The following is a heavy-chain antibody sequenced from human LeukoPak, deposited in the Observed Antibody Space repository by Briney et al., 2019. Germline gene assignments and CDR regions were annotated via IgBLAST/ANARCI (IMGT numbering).Heavy chain of an antibody. D-gene: IGHD5-18*01. CDR2: MNPKSGNT. V-gene: IGHV1-8*02. Sequence: GASVKVSCKASGYTFTGYYMHWVRQASGQGLEWMGWMNPKSGNTGYLQKFQGRVTMTRDTSMSTAFMELSSLTSEDTAVYYCARGVNSQGTAMVLFDSWGQGSLVTVSA. J-gene: IGHJ4*02. CDR3: ARGVNSQGTAMVLFDS. CDR1: GYTFTGYY.